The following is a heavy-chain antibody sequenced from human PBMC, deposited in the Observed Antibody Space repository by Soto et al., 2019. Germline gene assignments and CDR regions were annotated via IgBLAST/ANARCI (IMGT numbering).Heavy chain of an antibody. Sequence: ASVKVSCKASGYTFTSYAMHWVRQAPGQSLEWMGWINAGNGNTKYSQKFQGRVTITRDTSASTAYLELSSLRSEDTAVYYCAREYSSSWYDLYYYYYGMDVWGQGTTVTVSS. J-gene: IGHJ6*02. CDR1: GYTFTSYA. CDR3: AREYSSSWYDLYYYYYGMDV. V-gene: IGHV1-3*01. D-gene: IGHD6-13*01. CDR2: INAGNGNT.